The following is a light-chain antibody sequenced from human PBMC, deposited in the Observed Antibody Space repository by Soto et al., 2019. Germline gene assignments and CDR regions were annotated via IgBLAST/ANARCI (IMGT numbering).Light chain of an antibody. CDR2: GAS. Sequence: EIVMTQSPATLSVSPGERDTLSCRASQSVSSNLAWYHQKPGQAPRLLFYGASTRATGIPARFSGSGSGTEFTLTISSLQSEDFAVYYCQQYNNWPPLTFGGGTKVEIK. CDR1: QSVSSN. CDR3: QQYNNWPPLT. J-gene: IGKJ4*01. V-gene: IGKV3-15*01.